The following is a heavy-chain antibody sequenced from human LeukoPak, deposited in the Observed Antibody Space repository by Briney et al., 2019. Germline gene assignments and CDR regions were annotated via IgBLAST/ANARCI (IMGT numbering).Heavy chain of an antibody. CDR3: AKGRGWEASYYYYYMDV. Sequence: GGSLRLSCAASGFTFSSYGIHWVRQAPGKGLEWVAFIRYDGSNKYYTGSVKGRFTISRDNPKNTLYLQMNSLRAEDTAVYYCAKGRGWEASYYYYYMDVWGKGTTVTISS. CDR2: IRYDGSNK. V-gene: IGHV3-30*02. D-gene: IGHD1-26*01. J-gene: IGHJ6*03. CDR1: GFTFSSYG.